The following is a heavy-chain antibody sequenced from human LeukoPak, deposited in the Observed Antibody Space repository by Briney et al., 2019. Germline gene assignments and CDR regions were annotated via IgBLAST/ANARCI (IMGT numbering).Heavy chain of an antibody. Sequence: GGSLRLSCAASGLTFSNYAMTWVRQAPGKGLEWVSAISTNGDRTYYADSVKGRFTVSRDNFKNTLFLQMNSLRAEDTALYYCARKLWHRNDCWGQGTLVTVSS. CDR1: GLTFSNYA. CDR2: ISTNGDRT. J-gene: IGHJ4*02. V-gene: IGHV3-23*01. CDR3: ARKLWHRNDC. D-gene: IGHD3-16*01.